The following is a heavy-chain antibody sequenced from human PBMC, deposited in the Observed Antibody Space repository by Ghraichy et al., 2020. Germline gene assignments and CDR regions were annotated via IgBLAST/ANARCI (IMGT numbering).Heavy chain of an antibody. CDR1: GFTFSSYD. CDR3: ARAAGYSSSWYGLASYYYYGMDV. Sequence: GGSLRLSCAASGFTFSSYDMHWVRQATGKGLEWVSAIGTAGDTYYPGSVKGRFTISRENAKNYLYLQMNSLRAGDTAVYYCARAAGYSSSWYGLASYYYYGMDVWGQGTTVTVSS. V-gene: IGHV3-13*01. D-gene: IGHD6-13*01. CDR2: IGTAGDT. J-gene: IGHJ6*02.